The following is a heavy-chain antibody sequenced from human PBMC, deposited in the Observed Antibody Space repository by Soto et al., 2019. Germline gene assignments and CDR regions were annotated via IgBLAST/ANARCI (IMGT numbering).Heavy chain of an antibody. Sequence: EVQLLESGGGLVQPGGSLTLSCAASGFSFSSQAMAWVRQAPEKGLEWVSAINAGGSTYYADSVKGRFTISRDNSKNTLHVYMGSLRADDTAVYYCAKDFPDSGWTFDYWGQGTLVTVSS. D-gene: IGHD6-19*01. CDR3: AKDFPDSGWTFDY. CDR2: INAGGST. CDR1: GFSFSSQA. J-gene: IGHJ4*02. V-gene: IGHV3-23*01.